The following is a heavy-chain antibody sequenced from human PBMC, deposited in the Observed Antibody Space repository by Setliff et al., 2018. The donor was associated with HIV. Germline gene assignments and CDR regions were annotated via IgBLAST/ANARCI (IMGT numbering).Heavy chain of an antibody. D-gene: IGHD3-3*01. Sequence: GGSLRLSCAASEFIFSRYAIYWVRQAPGKGLEWVAVISSDGSEKYYADSVKGRFTISRDNSKNTLYLQMNSLRAEDTAVYYCARDRFPQSNIFVAWYSDLWGRGTLVTVSS. J-gene: IGHJ2*01. V-gene: IGHV3-30*01. CDR2: ISSDGSEK. CDR3: ARDRFPQSNIFVAWYSDL. CDR1: EFIFSRYA.